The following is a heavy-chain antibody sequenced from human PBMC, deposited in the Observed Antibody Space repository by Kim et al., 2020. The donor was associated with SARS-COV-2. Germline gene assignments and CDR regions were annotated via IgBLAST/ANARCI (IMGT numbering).Heavy chain of an antibody. CDR3: TCDLGDYCGGDCYSRV. CDR2: IKSKINGGTT. D-gene: IGHD2-21*02. J-gene: IGHJ6*02. Sequence: GGSLRLSCAASGFSFSYAWMNWVRQAPGKGLEWLGRIKSKINGGTTGYAATVKGRVTISRDDSKNTLYLQMNSLKTEDTAVYFCTCDLGDYCGGDCYSRVWGQGTTVTVSS. CDR1: GFSFSYAW. V-gene: IGHV3-15*01.